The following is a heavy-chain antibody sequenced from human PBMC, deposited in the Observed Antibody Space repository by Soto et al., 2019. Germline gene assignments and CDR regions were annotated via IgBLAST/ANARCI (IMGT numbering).Heavy chain of an antibody. CDR2: IYWDDDK. CDR3: AHRPVYYYDSSGYFDY. Sequence: QITLKESGPTLVKPTQTLTLTCTFSGFSLSTSGVGVGWIGQPPGKVLEWLALIYWDDDKRYSPALKSRLTFTKDTTKPPVVLNMTNMDPVDTATYYCAHRPVYYYDSSGYFDYWGQGTLVTVSS. J-gene: IGHJ4*02. V-gene: IGHV2-5*02. D-gene: IGHD3-22*01. CDR1: GFSLSTSGVG.